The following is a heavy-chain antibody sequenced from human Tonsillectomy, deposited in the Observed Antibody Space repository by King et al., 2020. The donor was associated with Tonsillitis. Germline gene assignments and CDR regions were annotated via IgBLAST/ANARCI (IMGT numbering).Heavy chain of an antibody. CDR1: GFTVNSNY. J-gene: IGHJ4*02. CDR3: AGGHRYGDLDY. V-gene: IGHV3-53*01. CDR2: IYSGDNT. Sequence: VQLVESGGGLIQPGGSLRLSCAASGFTVNSNYMSWVRQAPGTGLEWVSIIYSGDNTYYADSVKGRFTISRDNSRNTLYLQVNSLRAEDTAVYYSAGGHRYGDLDYWGQGTLVTVSS. D-gene: IGHD4-17*01.